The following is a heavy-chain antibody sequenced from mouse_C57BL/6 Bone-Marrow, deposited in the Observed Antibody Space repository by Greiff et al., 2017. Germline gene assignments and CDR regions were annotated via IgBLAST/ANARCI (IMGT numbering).Heavy chain of an antibody. D-gene: IGHD2-1*01. J-gene: IGHJ2*01. CDR1: GYAFSSSW. Sequence: QVQLQQSGPELVKPGASVKISCKASGYAFSSSWMNWVKQRPGKGLEWIGRIYPGDGDTNYNWKFKGKATLTADKSSSTAYMQLSSLTSEDSAVYFFEKLYGNCGFDYWGQGTTLTVSS. CDR3: EKLYGNCGFDY. V-gene: IGHV1-82*01. CDR2: IYPGDGDT.